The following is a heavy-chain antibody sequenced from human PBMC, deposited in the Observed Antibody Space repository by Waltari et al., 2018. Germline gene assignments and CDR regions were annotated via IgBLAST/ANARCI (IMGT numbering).Heavy chain of an antibody. V-gene: IGHV1-69*01. CDR1: GGTFSSYA. J-gene: IGHJ4*02. CDR3: ARTTNHVPATASWFDY. CDR2: IIPIFGTA. D-gene: IGHD2-2*01. Sequence: QVQLVQSGAEVKKPGSSVTVSCKASGGTFSSYAISWVRQAPGQGLEWMGGIIPIFGTANYAQKFQGRVTITADESTSTAYMELSSLRSEDTAVYYCARTTNHVPATASWFDYWGQGTLVTVSS.